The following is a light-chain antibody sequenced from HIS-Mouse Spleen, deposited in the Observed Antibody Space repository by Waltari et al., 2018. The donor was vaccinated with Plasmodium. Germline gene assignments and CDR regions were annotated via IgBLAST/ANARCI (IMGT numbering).Light chain of an antibody. Sequence: EIVLTQSPATLSLSPGERATLSCRASQSVSSYLAWYQQKHGQAPRLLIYDASNSATGIPSRFRGSGSGTDFTLTISSLEPEDVAVYYCQQRSNWLTFGGGTKVEIK. J-gene: IGKJ4*01. CDR2: DAS. CDR1: QSVSSY. V-gene: IGKV3-11*01. CDR3: QQRSNWLT.